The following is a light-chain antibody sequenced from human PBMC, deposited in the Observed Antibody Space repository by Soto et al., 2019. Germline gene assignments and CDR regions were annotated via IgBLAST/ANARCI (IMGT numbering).Light chain of an antibody. CDR3: SSYTSSSTLV. CDR1: SSDVGGYNY. V-gene: IGLV2-14*01. Sequence: QSALTQPASVSGSHGQSITISCTGTSSDVGGYNYVSWYQQHPGKAPKLMIYEVSNRPSGVSNRFSGSKSGNTASLTISGLQAEDEADYYCSSYTSSSTLVFGTGTNLTVL. CDR2: EVS. J-gene: IGLJ1*01.